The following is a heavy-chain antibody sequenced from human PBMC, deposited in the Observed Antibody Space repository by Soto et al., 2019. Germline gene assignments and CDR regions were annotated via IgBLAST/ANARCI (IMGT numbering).Heavy chain of an antibody. J-gene: IGHJ5*02. CDR2: IYYSGST. CDR1: GGSISSSSYY. CDR3: ARHVKANSGGWYVWFDP. D-gene: IGHD6-19*01. Sequence: SETLSLTCTVSGGSISSSSYYWGWIRQPPGKGLEWIGSIYYSGSTYYNPSLKSRVTISVDTSKNQFSLKLSSVTAADTAVYYCARHVKANSGGWYVWFDPWGQGTLVTVSS. V-gene: IGHV4-39*01.